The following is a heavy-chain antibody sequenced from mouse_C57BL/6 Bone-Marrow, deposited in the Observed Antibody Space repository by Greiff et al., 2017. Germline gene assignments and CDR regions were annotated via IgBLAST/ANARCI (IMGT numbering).Heavy chain of an antibody. Sequence: QVQLKQSGPGLVQPSQSLSITCTVSGFSLTSYGVHWVRQSPGKGLEWLGVIWSGGSTDYNAAFISRLSISKDNSKSQVFFKMSSLQADDTAIYYCARMDGYYAWFAYWGQGTLVTVSA. V-gene: IGHV2-2*01. CDR3: ARMDGYYAWFAY. CDR2: IWSGGST. CDR1: GFSLTSYG. D-gene: IGHD2-3*01. J-gene: IGHJ3*01.